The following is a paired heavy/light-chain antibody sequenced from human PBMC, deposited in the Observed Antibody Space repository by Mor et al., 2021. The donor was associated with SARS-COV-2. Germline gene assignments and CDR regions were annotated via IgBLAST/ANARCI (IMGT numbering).Heavy chain of an antibody. CDR3: ARGFFSSGRFYPHFDY. CDR2: FYHGGST. Sequence: QLHLQESGSGLVKPSQTLSLTCAVSGGSISSGGYSWSWIRQPPGKGLEWIGHFYHGGSTYYNPSLTRRVTISVDRSKNQFSLKLNSVTAADTAVYYCARGFFSSGRFYPHFDYWGQGTLVTVSS. V-gene: IGHV4-30-2*01. CDR1: GGSISSGGYS. J-gene: IGHJ4*02. D-gene: IGHD3-10*01.
Light chain of an antibody. CDR3: QQYDRSPYS. CDR2: GAF. Sequence: DIVLTQSPGTLSLSPGERVTLSCRASQSVSTYLAWYQQKPGQAPRLLIYGAFTRATGIPDRFSGSGSGTDFTLRISRLEPEDFAVYYCQQYDRSPYSFGQGTKLEIK. J-gene: IGKJ2*03. CDR1: QSVSTY. V-gene: IGKV3-20*01.